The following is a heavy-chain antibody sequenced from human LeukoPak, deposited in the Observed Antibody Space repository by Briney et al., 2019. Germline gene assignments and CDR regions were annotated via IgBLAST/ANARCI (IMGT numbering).Heavy chain of an antibody. Sequence: ASVKVSCKASGYTFTSYYMHWVRQAPGQGLEWMGIINPSGGSTSYAQKFQGRVTITADKSTSTAYMELSSLRSEDTAVYYCAERDIGYCSGGSCYRYYGMDVWGQGTTVTVSS. CDR2: INPSGGST. CDR1: GYTFTSYY. CDR3: AERDIGYCSGGSCYRYYGMDV. V-gene: IGHV1-46*01. J-gene: IGHJ6*02. D-gene: IGHD2-15*01.